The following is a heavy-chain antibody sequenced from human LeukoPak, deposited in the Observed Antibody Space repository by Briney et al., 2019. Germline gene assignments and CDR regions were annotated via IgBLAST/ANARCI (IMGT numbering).Heavy chain of an antibody. V-gene: IGHV1-69*13. CDR2: IIPMFGTA. CDR1: GYTFTSYD. J-gene: IGHJ4*02. Sequence: ASVKVSCKASGYTFTSYDINWVRQATGQGLEWMGGIIPMFGTANYAQKFQGRVTITADESTTTAYMELSSLRSDDTAVYYCARVGTYCSSTSCYVRDYWGQGTLVTVSS. CDR3: ARVGTYCSSTSCYVRDY. D-gene: IGHD2-2*01.